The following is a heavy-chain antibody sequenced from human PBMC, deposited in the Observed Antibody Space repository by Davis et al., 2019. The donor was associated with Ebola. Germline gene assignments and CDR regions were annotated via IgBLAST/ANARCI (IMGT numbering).Heavy chain of an antibody. D-gene: IGHD5-12*01. Sequence: HSQTLSLTCAIPGDSVAGGSGGWNWISQSPSRGLEWLGRTYHSSKQWYHDYATSVKSRVTVNLDKSKNQFSLHLNSVTPEDTAVYYCVRRWLRAKFDYWGQGTLVTVSS. V-gene: IGHV6-1*01. J-gene: IGHJ4*02. CDR1: GDSVAGGSGG. CDR3: VRRWLRAKFDY. CDR2: TYHSSKQWYH.